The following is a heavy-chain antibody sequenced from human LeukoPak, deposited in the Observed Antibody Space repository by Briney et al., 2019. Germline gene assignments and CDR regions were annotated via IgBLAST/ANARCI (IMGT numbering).Heavy chain of an antibody. V-gene: IGHV1-18*04. D-gene: IGHD5-18*01. CDR2: ISAYNGNT. CDR3: AGDDTARKGNPLGY. Sequence: ASVKVSCKASGYTFTSYGISWVRQAPGQGLEWMGWISAYNGNTNYAQKLQGRVTMTTDTSTSTAYMELRSLRSDDTAVYYCAGDDTARKGNPLGYWGQGTLVTVSS. CDR1: GYTFTSYG. J-gene: IGHJ4*02.